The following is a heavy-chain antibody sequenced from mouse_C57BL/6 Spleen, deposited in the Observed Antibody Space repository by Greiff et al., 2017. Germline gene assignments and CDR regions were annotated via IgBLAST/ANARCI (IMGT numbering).Heavy chain of an antibody. J-gene: IGHJ3*01. CDR1: GFNIKDDY. CDR2: IDPENGDT. V-gene: IGHV14-4*01. Sequence: VQLKQSGAELVRPGASVKLSCTASGFNIKDDYMHWVKQRPEQGLEWIGWIDPENGDTEYASKFQGKATITADTSTSTAYLQLSSLTSEDTAVYYCTTRGFAYWGQGTLVTVSA. CDR3: TTRGFAY.